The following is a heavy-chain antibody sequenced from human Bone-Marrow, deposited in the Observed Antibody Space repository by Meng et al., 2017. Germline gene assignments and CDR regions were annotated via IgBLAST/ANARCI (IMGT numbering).Heavy chain of an antibody. V-gene: IGHV4-39*07. CDR2: IYYSGST. CDR1: GGSISSSSYY. CDR3: ARGRIAVEPPAQPFDY. J-gene: IGHJ4*02. Sequence: GSLRLSCTVSGGSISSSSYYWGWIRQPPGKGLEWIGSIYYSGSTYYNPSLKSRVTISVDTFKNQFSLKLSSVTAADTAVYYCARGRIAVEPPAQPFDYWGQGTLVTVSS. D-gene: IGHD6-19*01.